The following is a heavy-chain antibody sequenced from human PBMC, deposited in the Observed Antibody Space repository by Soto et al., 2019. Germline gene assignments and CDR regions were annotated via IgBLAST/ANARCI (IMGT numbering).Heavy chain of an antibody. D-gene: IGHD6-19*01. CDR1: GDSVSSNSAA. J-gene: IGHJ4*02. CDR3: ARGVRASGWYDGGYYFDY. Sequence: QTLSLTCVISGDSVSSNSAAWNCIRQSPSRGLEWLGRTYYRSKWYNDYAVSVKSRITINPDTSKNQFSLQLNSVTPEDTAVYYCARGVRASGWYDGGYYFDYWGQGTLVTVS. CDR2: TYYRSKWYN. V-gene: IGHV6-1*01.